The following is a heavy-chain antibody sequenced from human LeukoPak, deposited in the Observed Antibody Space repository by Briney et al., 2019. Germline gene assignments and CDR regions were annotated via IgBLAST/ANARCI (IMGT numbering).Heavy chain of an antibody. CDR1: GGSISSSSYY. CDR2: IYYSGST. Sequence: SETLSLTCTVSGGSISSSSYYWGWIRQPPGKGLERIGSIYYSGSTYYNPSLKSRVTISVDTSKNQFSLKLSSVTAADTAVYYCARLLDDILTGYIPQPYWGQGTLVTVSS. J-gene: IGHJ4*02. D-gene: IGHD3-9*01. V-gene: IGHV4-39*07. CDR3: ARLLDDILTGYIPQPY.